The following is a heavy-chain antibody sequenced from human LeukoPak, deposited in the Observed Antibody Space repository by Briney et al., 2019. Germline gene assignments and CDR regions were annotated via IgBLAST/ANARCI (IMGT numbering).Heavy chain of an antibody. CDR1: GFPFSSYA. J-gene: IGHJ4*02. D-gene: IGHD4-17*01. CDR2: ISYDGSNK. V-gene: IGHV3-30-3*01. Sequence: GRSLRLSCAASGFPFSSYAMHWVRQAQGKGLDWVAVISYDGSNKYYADSVKGRFTISRDNSKNTLYLQMNSLRAEDTAVYYCARDFREDGDYVFDYWGQGTLVTVSS. CDR3: ARDFREDGDYVFDY.